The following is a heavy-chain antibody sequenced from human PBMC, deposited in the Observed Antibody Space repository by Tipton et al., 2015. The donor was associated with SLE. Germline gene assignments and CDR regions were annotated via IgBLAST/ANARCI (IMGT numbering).Heavy chain of an antibody. CDR3: ARGTTLRFGHKV. CDR1: GDSVSSNSSA. V-gene: IGHV6-1*01. D-gene: IGHD3-3*01. J-gene: IGHJ6*04. CDR2: TYYRSKWYN. Sequence: GLVKPSQTLSLTCAISGDSVSSNSSAWNWIRQFPSRGLEWLGRTYYRSKWYNEYAGSVKSRITINPDTSKNQFSLQLTSVTPEDTAVYYCARGTTLRFGHKVWGKGTTVTVSS.